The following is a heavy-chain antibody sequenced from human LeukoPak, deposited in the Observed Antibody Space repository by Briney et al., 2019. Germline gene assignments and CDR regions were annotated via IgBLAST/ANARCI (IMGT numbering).Heavy chain of an antibody. D-gene: IGHD1-1*01. Sequence: PGGSLRLSCAASGFTFNSYGMHWVRQAPGQGLEWMGWINPNSGGTNYAQKFQGRVTMTRDTSISTAYMELSRLRSDDTAVYYCARDHMAGTTNLAGYWGQGTLVTVSS. CDR1: GFTFNSYG. CDR3: ARDHMAGTTNLAGY. V-gene: IGHV1-2*02. J-gene: IGHJ4*02. CDR2: INPNSGGT.